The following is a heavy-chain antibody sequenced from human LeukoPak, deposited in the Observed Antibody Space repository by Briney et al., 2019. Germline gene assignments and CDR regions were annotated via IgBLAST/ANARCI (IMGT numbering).Heavy chain of an antibody. Sequence: ASVKVSCKASGGTFSSYAISWVRQAPGQGLEWMGGIIPIFGTANYAQKFQGRVTITADESTSTAYMELSSLRSEDTAVYYCASEKPQFSSGWSKSVFFDPWGQGTLVTVSS. CDR3: ASEKPQFSSGWSKSVFFDP. D-gene: IGHD6-19*01. CDR2: IIPIFGTA. CDR1: GGTFSSYA. V-gene: IGHV1-69*13. J-gene: IGHJ5*02.